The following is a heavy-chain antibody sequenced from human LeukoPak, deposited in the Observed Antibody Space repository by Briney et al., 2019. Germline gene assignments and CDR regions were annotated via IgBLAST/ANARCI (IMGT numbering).Heavy chain of an antibody. Sequence: GGSLRLSCAASGFTFSDYYMSWIRQAPGKGLEWVSYISSSGSTIYYADSVKGRFTISGDNAKNSLYLQMNSLRAEDTAVYYCASLVQYYYDSSGYCDYWGQGTLVTVSS. J-gene: IGHJ4*02. CDR1: GFTFSDYY. CDR3: ASLVQYYYDSSGYCDY. D-gene: IGHD3-22*01. CDR2: ISSSGSTI. V-gene: IGHV3-11*01.